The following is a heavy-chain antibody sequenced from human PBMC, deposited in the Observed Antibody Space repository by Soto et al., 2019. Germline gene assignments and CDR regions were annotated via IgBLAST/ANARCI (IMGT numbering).Heavy chain of an antibody. CDR2: ISYDGSNE. J-gene: IGHJ4*02. D-gene: IGHD6-19*01. CDR1: GFTFSSYG. CDR3: AKALGVFSAGQAFDY. Sequence: QVQLVESGGGVVQPGRSLRLSCAASGFTFSSYGMHWVRQAPGKGLEWVAGISYDGSNEYYVDSVKGRFTISRDNSKNTLYLQMNSLRTEDTAVYYCAKALGVFSAGQAFDYWGQGTLVTVSS. V-gene: IGHV3-30*18.